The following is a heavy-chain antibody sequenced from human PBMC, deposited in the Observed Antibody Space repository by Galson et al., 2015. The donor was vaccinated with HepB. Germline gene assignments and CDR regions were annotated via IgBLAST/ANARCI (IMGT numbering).Heavy chain of an antibody. V-gene: IGHV4-4*02. CDR3: ARAKEGRGYFDY. D-gene: IGHD3-10*01. J-gene: IGHJ4*02. Sequence: SETLSLTCAVSGDSISNDRWWSWVRQPPGEGLEWIGEAYHSGGTNYRPSLKSRVTISVDKSKNQFSLKLTSVTAADTAVYYCARAKEGRGYFDYWAREPWSPSPQ. CDR1: GDSISNDRW. CDR2: AYHSGGT.